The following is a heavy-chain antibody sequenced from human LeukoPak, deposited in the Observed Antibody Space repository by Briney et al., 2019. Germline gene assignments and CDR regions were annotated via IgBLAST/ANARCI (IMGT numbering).Heavy chain of an antibody. J-gene: IGHJ3*02. CDR1: GFTFSRSW. CDR3: ATVSTMVRGAHRDDAFDI. V-gene: IGHV3-7*03. CDR2: IKEDGSEK. D-gene: IGHD3-10*01. Sequence: GGSLRLSCAASGFTFSRSWMSWVRQAPGKGLEWVANIKEDGSEKYYLDSVKGRFTISRDNAQNSLYLQMNSLRVEDTAVYYCATVSTMVRGAHRDDAFDIWGQGTMVTVSS.